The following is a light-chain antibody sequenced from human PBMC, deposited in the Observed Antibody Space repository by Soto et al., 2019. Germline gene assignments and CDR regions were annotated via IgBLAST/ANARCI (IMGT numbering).Light chain of an antibody. Sequence: DLQMTQSPTSLSASVGDRVTITCRASQSISSYLNWYQQEPGKAPNLLIYAASSLQIGVPSRFSGSGSGTDFTLIISSLQPEDSATYYCQQSFSTPRTFGQGTKVEIK. V-gene: IGKV1-39*01. CDR2: AAS. CDR1: QSISSY. CDR3: QQSFSTPRT. J-gene: IGKJ1*01.